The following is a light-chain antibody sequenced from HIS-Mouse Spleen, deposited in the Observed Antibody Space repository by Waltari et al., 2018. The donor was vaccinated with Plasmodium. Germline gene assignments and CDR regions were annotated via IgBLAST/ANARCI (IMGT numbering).Light chain of an antibody. CDR3: QQYDNLPLT. CDR1: QDISNY. J-gene: IGKJ4*01. V-gene: IGKV1-33*01. Sequence: IQMTQSPSSLSASVGDRVTIPCQASQDISNYLNWYQQKPGKAPKHLIYDASNLETGVPSRFSGSGSGTDFTFTISSLQPEDIATYYCQQYDNLPLTFGGGTKVEIK. CDR2: DAS.